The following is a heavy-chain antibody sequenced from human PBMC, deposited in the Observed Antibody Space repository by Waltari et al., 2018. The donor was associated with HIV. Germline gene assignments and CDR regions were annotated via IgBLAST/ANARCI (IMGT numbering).Heavy chain of an antibody. Sequence: QVQLQQSGPGLVKPSQTLSLTCAISGDSVSSNSAAWNWIRPSPSRGLEWLGRTYDRSKWYNDYAVSVKSRITINPDTSKNQFSLQLNSVTPEDTAVYYCARAQKELELPSTGLDYWGQGTLVTVSS. CDR1: GDSVSSNSAA. V-gene: IGHV6-1*01. D-gene: IGHD1-7*01. CDR3: ARAQKELELPSTGLDY. J-gene: IGHJ4*02. CDR2: TYDRSKWYN.